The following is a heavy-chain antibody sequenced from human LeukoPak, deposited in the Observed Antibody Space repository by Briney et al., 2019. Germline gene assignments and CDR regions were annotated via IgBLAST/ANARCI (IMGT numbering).Heavy chain of an antibody. CDR3: ARAPYNAYMDV. CDR2: IYTSGST. V-gene: IGHV4-59*10. J-gene: IGHJ6*03. D-gene: IGHD1-1*01. CDR1: GFTFSSHA. Sequence: GSLRLSCAASGFTFSSHAMSWVRQAPGKGLEWIGRIYTSGSTNYNPSLKSRVTMSVDTSKSQFSLKLSSVTAADTAVYYCARAPYNAYMDVWGKGTTVTVSS.